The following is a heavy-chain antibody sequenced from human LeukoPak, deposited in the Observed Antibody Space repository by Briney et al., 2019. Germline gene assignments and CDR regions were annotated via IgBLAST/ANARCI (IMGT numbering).Heavy chain of an antibody. CDR1: GFTFSSYW. CDR3: ARLTPYYYDSSF. D-gene: IGHD3-22*01. CDR2: INSDGSST. Sequence: SGGSLRLSCAASGFTFSSYWMHWVRQAPGKGLVWVSRINSDGSSTSYADSVKGRFTISRDNAKKTLYLQMNSLRAEDTAVYYCARLTPYYYDSSFWGQGTLVTVSS. J-gene: IGHJ4*02. V-gene: IGHV3-74*01.